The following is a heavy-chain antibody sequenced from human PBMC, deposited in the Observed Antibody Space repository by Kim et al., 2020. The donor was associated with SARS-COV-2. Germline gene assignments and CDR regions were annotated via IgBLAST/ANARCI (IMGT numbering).Heavy chain of an antibody. Sequence: GGSLRLSCAASGFTFSSYGMHWVRQAPGKGLEWVAVIWYDGSNKFYADSVKGRFTISRDNSKNTLYLQMNSLRAEDTAVYYCARNRHQGDDAFDIWGKGTMLTVSS. J-gene: IGHJ3*02. CDR1: GFTFSSYG. D-gene: IGHD3-16*01. CDR2: IWYDGSNK. V-gene: IGHV3-33*01. CDR3: ARNRHQGDDAFDI.